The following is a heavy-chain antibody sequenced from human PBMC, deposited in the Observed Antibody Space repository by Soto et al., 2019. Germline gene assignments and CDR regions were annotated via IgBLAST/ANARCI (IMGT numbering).Heavy chain of an antibody. J-gene: IGHJ4*02. D-gene: IGHD3-10*01. V-gene: IGHV3-53*02. Sequence: EVQMVETGGGLIQPGGSLRLSFAASGFCVSNNYMSWVRQAPGKGLEWVSVIYSGGSTYYADSVRGRFTMSRDNSNNPLYLEMNNLRAEDTVVYHCARGDGYNLGEFDYWGQGTLVTVSS. CDR2: IYSGGST. CDR1: GFCVSNNY. CDR3: ARGDGYNLGEFDY.